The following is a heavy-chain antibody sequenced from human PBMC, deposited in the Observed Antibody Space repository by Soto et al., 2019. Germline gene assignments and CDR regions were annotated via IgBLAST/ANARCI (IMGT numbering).Heavy chain of an antibody. Sequence: QVQLQESGPGLVKPSETLSLTCTVSGGSISSYYWSWIRQPPGKGLEWIGYIYYSGSTNYNPSLKRRVTIPEDPPKNWFSLKLGSGTAADTAVFYCAGYPGRFGVDPYFDPGGQGTLVTFPS. CDR1: GGSISSYY. CDR3: AGYPGRFGVDPYFDP. V-gene: IGHV4-59*08. CDR2: IYYSGST. J-gene: IGHJ4*02. D-gene: IGHD3-3*01.